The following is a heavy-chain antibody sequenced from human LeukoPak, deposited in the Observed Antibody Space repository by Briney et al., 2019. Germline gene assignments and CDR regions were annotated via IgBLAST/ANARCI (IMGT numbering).Heavy chain of an antibody. CDR1: GFAFSSYW. CDR2: INNDGGST. V-gene: IGHV3-74*01. J-gene: IGHJ6*02. Sequence: GGSLRLSCAASGFAFSSYWMHWLRHVPEKGLVWVSRINNDGGSTSYADPVKGRFTVSRDNAKNTLFLQMNSLRAEDTGVYYCTRVDYYYNGMDVWGQGTTVTVSS. CDR3: TRVDYYYNGMDV.